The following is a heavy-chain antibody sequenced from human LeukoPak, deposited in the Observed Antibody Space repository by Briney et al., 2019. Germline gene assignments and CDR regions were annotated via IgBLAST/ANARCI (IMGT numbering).Heavy chain of an antibody. Sequence: ASVKVSCKASGYTFTNYHMHWVRQAPGQGLEWMGRIYPSSGGTNYAQKFQGRITLTTDTSINTAYMELSRLRFDDAAVYYCARDLPFEDWGQGTLVTVSS. CDR3: ARDLPFED. D-gene: IGHD2/OR15-2a*01. J-gene: IGHJ4*02. CDR1: GYTFTNYH. CDR2: IYPSSGGT. V-gene: IGHV1-2*06.